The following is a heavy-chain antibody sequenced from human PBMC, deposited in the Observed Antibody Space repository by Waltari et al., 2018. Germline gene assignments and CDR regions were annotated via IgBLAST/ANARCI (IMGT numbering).Heavy chain of an antibody. CDR1: GFPFSIYN. Sequence: EVQLVESGGGLVKPGGSLRLSCAASGFPFSIYNMNWVLQAPGKGLEWVSSISASSTYISYADSMKGRFTISRDNAKNSLYLQMNSLRAEDTAVYYCASGYSSSSLDYWGQGTLVTVYS. V-gene: IGHV3-21*01. J-gene: IGHJ4*02. D-gene: IGHD6-6*01. CDR3: ASGYSSSSLDY. CDR2: ISASSTYI.